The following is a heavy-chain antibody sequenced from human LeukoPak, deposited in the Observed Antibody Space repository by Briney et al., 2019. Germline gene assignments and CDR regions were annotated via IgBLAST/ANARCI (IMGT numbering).Heavy chain of an antibody. CDR3: ATESLDV. CDR2: FDAEDDEM. V-gene: IGHV1-24*01. Sequence: ASVKVSCKVSGYTLTELSMHWVRQAPGKGLEWMGGFDAEDDEMIYAQRFQGRVTMTEDTSTDTAYMELSSLRSDDTAVYYCATESLDVWGQGTTVTVSS. J-gene: IGHJ6*02. CDR1: GYTLTELS.